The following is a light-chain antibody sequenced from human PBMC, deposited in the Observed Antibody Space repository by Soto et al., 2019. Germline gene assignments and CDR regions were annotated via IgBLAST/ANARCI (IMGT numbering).Light chain of an antibody. J-gene: IGKJ4*01. CDR1: QGISSW. CDR2: AAS. V-gene: IGKV1-12*01. CDR3: RQADTFPLS. Sequence: DIQMTQSPSSVSASVGDRVTITCRASQGISSWVAWYQQRPGKAPNLLIYAASSLQSGVPSRFSGSGSGTEFALTISILQPEDFATYYCRQADTFPLSFDGGTKVEIK.